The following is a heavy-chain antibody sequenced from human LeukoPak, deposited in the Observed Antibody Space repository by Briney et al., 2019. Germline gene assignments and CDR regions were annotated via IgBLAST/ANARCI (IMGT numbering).Heavy chain of an antibody. D-gene: IGHD3-22*01. V-gene: IGHV1-46*01. Sequence: ASVKVSCKASGYTLTSYYLHWVRQAPGQGLEWMGMINPSGGSTSYPQKFQGRVTMTRDTSTSTVYMELSSLRSEDTAVYYCARYDRGGYFPEWGQGSLVTVSS. CDR3: ARYDRGGYFPE. CDR1: GYTLTSYY. J-gene: IGHJ4*02. CDR2: INPSGGST.